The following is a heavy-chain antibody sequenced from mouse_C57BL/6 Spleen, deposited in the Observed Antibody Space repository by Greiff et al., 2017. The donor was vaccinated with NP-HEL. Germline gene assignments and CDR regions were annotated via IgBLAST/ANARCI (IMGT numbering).Heavy chain of an antibody. CDR3: AKRAGTDYAMDY. CDR1: GFSLTSYG. D-gene: IGHD4-1*01. J-gene: IGHJ4*01. Sequence: QVQLKESGPGLVQPSPSLSITCTVSGFSLTSYGVHWVRQSPGKGLEWLGVIWRGGGTDYNAAYISRLSITKDNSKSQVFFKMNSLQADDTAIYYCAKRAGTDYAMDYWGQGTSVTVSS. V-gene: IGHV2-5*01. CDR2: IWRGGGT.